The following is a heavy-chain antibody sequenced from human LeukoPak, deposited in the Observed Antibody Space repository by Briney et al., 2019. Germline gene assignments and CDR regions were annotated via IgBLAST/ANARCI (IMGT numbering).Heavy chain of an antibody. CDR2: ISYDGSNK. Sequence: PGRSLRLSCAASGFTFSSYAMHWVRQAPGKGLEWVAVISYDGSNKYYADSVKGRFTISRDNSKNTLYLQMNSLRAEDTAVYYCARGAEAAAGNYWGQGTLVTVSS. CDR3: ARGAEAAAGNY. CDR1: GFTFSSYA. J-gene: IGHJ4*02. D-gene: IGHD6-13*01. V-gene: IGHV3-30-3*01.